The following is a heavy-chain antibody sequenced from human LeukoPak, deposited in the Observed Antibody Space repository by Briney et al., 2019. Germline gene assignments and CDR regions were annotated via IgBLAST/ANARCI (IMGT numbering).Heavy chain of an antibody. CDR3: ARETSIAARPGAFDI. Sequence: SETLSLTCTVSGGSVSSYYWSWIRQPPGKGLEWIGYIYYSGSTNYNPSLKSRVTISVDTSKNQFSLKLSSVTAADTAVYYCARETSIAARPGAFDIWGQGTMVTVSS. V-gene: IGHV4-59*02. CDR2: IYYSGST. CDR1: GGSVSSYY. D-gene: IGHD6-6*01. J-gene: IGHJ3*02.